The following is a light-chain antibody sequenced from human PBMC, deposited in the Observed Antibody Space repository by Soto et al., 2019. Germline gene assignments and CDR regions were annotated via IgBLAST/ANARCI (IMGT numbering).Light chain of an antibody. CDR2: DAS. Sequence: DIQMTQSPSTLSASVGDRVTITCRASQSISSWLAWYQQKPGEAPKLLIYDASSLESGVPSRFSGSGSGTEFTLTISSLQPDDFATYYCQQYNSYKWTSGQGTKVDI. J-gene: IGKJ1*01. CDR3: QQYNSYKWT. CDR1: QSISSW. V-gene: IGKV1-5*01.